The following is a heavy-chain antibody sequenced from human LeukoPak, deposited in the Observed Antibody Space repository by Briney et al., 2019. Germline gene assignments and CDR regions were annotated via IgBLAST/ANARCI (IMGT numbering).Heavy chain of an antibody. D-gene: IGHD2-8*01. CDR3: ARDGVTADAFDI. CDR1: GGSISSYY. J-gene: IGHJ3*02. V-gene: IGHV4-4*07. CDR2: IYTSVST. Sequence: SETLSLSCTVSGGSISSYYWSWIRQPAGKGLEWIGRIYTSVSTNYNPSLKSRVTMSVDTSKNQSSLKLSSVTAADTAVYYCARDGVTADAFDIWGQGTMVTVSS.